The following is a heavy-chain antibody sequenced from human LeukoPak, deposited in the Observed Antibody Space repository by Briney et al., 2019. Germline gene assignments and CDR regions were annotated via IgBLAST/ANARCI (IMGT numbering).Heavy chain of an antibody. Sequence: GGSLRLSCEASNFMFSNYDMNWARQAPGKGLEWVAFIRYDGSYKNSAESVQGRFTISRDNSRNTLYLQMSRLRAEDTAVYYCAKDRGSNFDSNPRRFYYYMDVWGKGTTVTVSS. CDR2: IRYDGSYK. D-gene: IGHD3-9*01. CDR1: NFMFSNYD. CDR3: AKDRGSNFDSNPRRFYYYMDV. J-gene: IGHJ6*03. V-gene: IGHV3-30*02.